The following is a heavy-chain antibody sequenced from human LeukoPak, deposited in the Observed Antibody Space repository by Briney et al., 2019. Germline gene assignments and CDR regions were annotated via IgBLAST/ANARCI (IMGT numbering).Heavy chain of an antibody. D-gene: IGHD3-22*01. CDR1: GYTFTSYY. J-gene: IGHJ3*02. CDR3: ARDPLRSYDSSGHSDI. CDR2: INPSGGST. Sequence: ASVKVSCKASGYTFTSYYMHWVRQAPGQGLEWMGIINPSGGSTSYAQKFQGRVTMTRDTSTSTVYMELSSLRSEDTAVYYCARDPLRSYDSSGHSDIWGQGTMVTVSS. V-gene: IGHV1-46*01.